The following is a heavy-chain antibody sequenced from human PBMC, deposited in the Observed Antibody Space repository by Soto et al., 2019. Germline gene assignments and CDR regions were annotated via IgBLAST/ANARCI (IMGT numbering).Heavy chain of an antibody. D-gene: IGHD5-18*01. J-gene: IGHJ4*02. CDR3: ARAEIPVADSLDLYYFDY. V-gene: IGHV3-33*01. CDR1: GFTFSSYG. Sequence: GGSLRLSCAASGFTFSSYGMHWVRQAPGKGLEWVAVIWYDGSNKYYADSVKGRFTISRDNSKNTLYLQMNSLRAEDTAVYYCARAEIPVADSLDLYYFDYWGQGTLVTVSS. CDR2: IWYDGSNK.